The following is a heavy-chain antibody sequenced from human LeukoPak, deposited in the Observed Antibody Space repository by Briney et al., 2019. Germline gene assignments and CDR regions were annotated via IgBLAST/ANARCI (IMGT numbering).Heavy chain of an antibody. CDR3: ARDWGWAFDP. J-gene: IGHJ5*02. D-gene: IGHD3-16*01. CDR1: GFSFSSRW. Sequence: GGSLRLSCVASGFSFSSRWMSWVRQAPGKGLEWVAHISEDGRRRDYVDSLRGRFTISRDNAKDSLFLELNSLRDEDTAVYYCARDWGWAFDPWGRGTLVTVFS. CDR2: ISEDGRRR. V-gene: IGHV3-7*01.